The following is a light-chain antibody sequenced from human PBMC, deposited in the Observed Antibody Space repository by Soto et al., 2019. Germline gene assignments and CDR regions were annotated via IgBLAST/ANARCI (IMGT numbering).Light chain of an antibody. Sequence: QSVLTQPASVSGSPGQSIAISCTGTSSDVGGYNYVSWYQQLPGKAPKLLISEVSNRPSGVSHRFSGSKSGNTASLTISSVEAGDEADYYCQVWDSTSDHYVFGPGTKVTVL. CDR3: QVWDSTSDHYV. CDR2: EVS. V-gene: IGLV2-14*01. CDR1: SSDVGGYNY. J-gene: IGLJ1*01.